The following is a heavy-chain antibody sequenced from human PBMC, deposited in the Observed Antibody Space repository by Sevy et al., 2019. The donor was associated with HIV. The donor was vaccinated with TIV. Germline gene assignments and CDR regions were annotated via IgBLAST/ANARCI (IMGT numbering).Heavy chain of an antibody. Sequence: GGSLRLSCAASRFTFSTYAMHWVRQAPGKGLEWVAVISYDGSTEYYADSVKGRFTISRDNSKNRLYLQLNTLRVEDTAVYYCARESGYDPYFVVGAYWGQGTLVTVSS. D-gene: IGHD2-21*01. CDR3: ARESGYDPYFVVGAY. V-gene: IGHV3-30-3*01. CDR2: ISYDGSTE. CDR1: RFTFSTYA. J-gene: IGHJ4*02.